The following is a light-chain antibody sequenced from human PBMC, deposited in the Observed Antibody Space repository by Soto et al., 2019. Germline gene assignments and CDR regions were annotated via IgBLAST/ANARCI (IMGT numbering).Light chain of an antibody. CDR2: DAS. V-gene: IGKV3D-20*02. CDR1: QTVRNNY. J-gene: IGKJ4*01. Sequence: ENVLTQSPGSLSLSPGERATLSYRASQTVRNNYLAWYQQKPGHAARLLIYDASSRATGIPDRFSGGGSGTTFTPPTIRLQHEDVVVEYCRQLSGCPHTFGGGTKVDIK. CDR3: RQLSGCPHT.